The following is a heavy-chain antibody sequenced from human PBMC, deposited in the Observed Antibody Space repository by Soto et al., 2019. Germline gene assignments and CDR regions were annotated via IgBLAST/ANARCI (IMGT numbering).Heavy chain of an antibody. J-gene: IGHJ3*02. CDR2: MYYSGNT. CDR3: ARVGQSIAARRGFDI. Sequence: SETLSLTCTVSGGSFSSSTYYWGWIRQPPGKGLEWIGSMYYSGNTYYNPSLKSRVTVSLDTSKNQFSLKVTSVTPADTAVYFCARVGQSIAARRGFDIWGQGTMVTVSS. V-gene: IGHV4-39*07. CDR1: GGSFSSSTYY. D-gene: IGHD6-6*01.